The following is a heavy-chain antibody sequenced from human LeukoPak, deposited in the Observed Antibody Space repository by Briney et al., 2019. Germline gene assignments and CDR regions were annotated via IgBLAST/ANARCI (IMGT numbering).Heavy chain of an antibody. Sequence: SQTLSLTCTVSGGSISSGSYYWSWIRQPAGKGLEWIGRIYTSGSTNYNPSLKSRVTISVDSSKNQFSLKLSSVTAADTAVYYCARGVVAGKVGYYYMDVWGKGTTVTISS. CDR1: GGSISSGSYY. V-gene: IGHV4-61*02. CDR2: IYTSGST. D-gene: IGHD6-19*01. CDR3: ARGVVAGKVGYYYMDV. J-gene: IGHJ6*03.